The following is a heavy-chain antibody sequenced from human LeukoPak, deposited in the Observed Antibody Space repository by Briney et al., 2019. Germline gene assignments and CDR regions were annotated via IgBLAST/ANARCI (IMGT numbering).Heavy chain of an antibody. D-gene: IGHD2-2*01. CDR3: AREASSTWYAMFDF. CDR2: IIPIFGAP. J-gene: IGHJ4*02. CDR1: GGTVSTNA. Sequence: GSSVKVSCKASGGTVSTNAISGVRQAPGQGLKWRATIIPIFGAPNYAPRSQCRVSVTADESTSTAYMELSSLRGEDTAVYYCAREASSTWYAMFDFWGQGALVTVSS. V-gene: IGHV1-69*13.